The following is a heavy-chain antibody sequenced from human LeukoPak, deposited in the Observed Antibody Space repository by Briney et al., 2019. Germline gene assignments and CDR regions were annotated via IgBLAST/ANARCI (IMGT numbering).Heavy chain of an antibody. CDR3: AKDLSLRSSDWYPGFDY. CDR1: GFTFSSYA. V-gene: IGHV3-30-3*01. D-gene: IGHD6-19*01. CDR2: ISYDGSNK. J-gene: IGHJ4*02. Sequence: GGSLRLSCAASGFTFSSYAMHWVRQAPGKGLEWVAVISYDGSNKYYADSVKGRFTISTDYSKNTLYLQMNSLRAEDTAVYYCAKDLSLRSSDWYPGFDYWGQGTLVTVSS.